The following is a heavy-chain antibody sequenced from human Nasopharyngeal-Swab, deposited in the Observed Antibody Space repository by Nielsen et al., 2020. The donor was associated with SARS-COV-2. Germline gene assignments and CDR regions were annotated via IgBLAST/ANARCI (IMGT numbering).Heavy chain of an antibody. CDR1: GFTFSSYA. V-gene: IGHV3-30*04. J-gene: IGHJ6*02. CDR3: ARDGPSTYYYYGMDV. Sequence: GESLKISCAASGFTFSSYAMHWVRQAPGKGLEWVAVISYDGSNKYYADSVKGRFTISRDNSKNTLYLQKNSLRAEDTAVYYCARDGPSTYYYYGMDVWGQGTTVTVSS. D-gene: IGHD5/OR15-5a*01. CDR2: ISYDGSNK.